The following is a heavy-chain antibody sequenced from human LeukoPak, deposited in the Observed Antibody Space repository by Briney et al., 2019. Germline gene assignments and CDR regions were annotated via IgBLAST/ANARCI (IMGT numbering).Heavy chain of an antibody. D-gene: IGHD3-22*01. CDR2: INPSGGST. J-gene: IGHJ4*02. CDR1: GYTFTSYY. Sequence: ASVKVSCQASGYTFTSYYMHWVRQAPGQGLEGMGLINPSGGSTSYAQKFQGRVTMNMDTSSNEVHMEPSNLSYDDTAVYYCARDLNPSDSSGEDYWGQGTLVTVSS. V-gene: IGHV1-46*01. CDR3: ARDLNPSDSSGEDY.